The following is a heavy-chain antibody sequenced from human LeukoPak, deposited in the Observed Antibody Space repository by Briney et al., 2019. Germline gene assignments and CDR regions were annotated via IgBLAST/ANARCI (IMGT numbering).Heavy chain of an antibody. J-gene: IGHJ5*02. CDR3: ARVLWFGELLAFDP. V-gene: IGHV1-2*02. CDR2: INPNSGGT. D-gene: IGHD3-10*01. CDR1: GYTFTSYD. Sequence: ASVKVSCKASGYTFTSYDINWVRQAPGQGLEWMGWINPNSGGTNYAQKFQGRVTMTRDTSISTAYMELSRLRSDDTAVYYCARVLWFGELLAFDPWGQGTLVTVSS.